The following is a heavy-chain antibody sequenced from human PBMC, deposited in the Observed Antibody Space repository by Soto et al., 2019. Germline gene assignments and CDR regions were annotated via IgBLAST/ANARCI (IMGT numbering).Heavy chain of an antibody. CDR2: IYPGDSDT. CDR3: ARDITGTTSPSFYYYGMDV. V-gene: IGHV5-51*01. Sequence: GESLKISCKGSGYSFTSYWIGWVRQMPGKGLEWMGIIYPGDSDTRYSPSFQGQVTISADKSISTAYLQWSSLKASDTAVYYCARDITGTTSPSFYYYGMDVWGQGTTVTVSS. CDR1: GYSFTSYW. D-gene: IGHD1-20*01. J-gene: IGHJ6*02.